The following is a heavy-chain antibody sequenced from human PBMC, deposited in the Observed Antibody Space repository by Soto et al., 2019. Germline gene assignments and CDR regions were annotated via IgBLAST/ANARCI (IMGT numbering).Heavy chain of an antibody. D-gene: IGHD6-13*01. Sequence: ASLKVSCTASGYTFTSYGIHWVRQAPGQRLEFMGWINAANGDTKYSPKFHGRVTITRDTSASTAYMELSSLRSEDTAVYYCVRRHVSATGIDWFDPWGQGTLVTVSS. CDR2: INAANGDT. V-gene: IGHV1-3*01. CDR1: GYTFTSYG. CDR3: VRRHVSATGIDWFDP. J-gene: IGHJ5*02.